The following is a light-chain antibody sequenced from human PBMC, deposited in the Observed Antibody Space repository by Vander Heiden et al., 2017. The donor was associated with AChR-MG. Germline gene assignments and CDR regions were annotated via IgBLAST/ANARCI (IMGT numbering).Light chain of an antibody. J-gene: IGLJ2*01. CDR3: CSFAGSYGI. V-gene: IGLV2-11*01. CDR1: SSGIAEGNF. Sequence: HSALTQPRSVSGSPGQSVTISCTGASSGIAEGNFVSWYQQVPGKAPKLMIYDVYKRPSGVPDRFSGSKSGNTASLIISGLQAEDEADYYCCSFAGSYGIFGGGTTVTVL. CDR2: DVY.